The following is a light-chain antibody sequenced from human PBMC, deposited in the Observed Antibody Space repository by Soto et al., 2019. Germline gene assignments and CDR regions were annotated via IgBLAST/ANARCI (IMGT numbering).Light chain of an antibody. CDR2: DAS. Sequence: EILLTQSPATLSLSPGERATLSCRASQSVSSYLAWYQQKPGQAPRLLIYDASNRATGIPARFRGSGSGTDFTLTISSLEPEDFAVYYCQQRSNWPRGTFGQGTRLEIK. CDR3: QQRSNWPRGT. J-gene: IGKJ5*01. CDR1: QSVSSY. V-gene: IGKV3-11*01.